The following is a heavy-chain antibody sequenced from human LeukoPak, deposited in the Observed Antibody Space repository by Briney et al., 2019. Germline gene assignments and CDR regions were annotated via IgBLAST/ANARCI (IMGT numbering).Heavy chain of an antibody. J-gene: IGHJ4*02. D-gene: IGHD1-26*01. V-gene: IGHV1-46*01. CDR3: AREVRTGIGATDY. CDR1: GYSFSNYH. Sequence: ASVKLSCKTSGYSFSNYHVHWVRQAPGQGLEWVGIMAPRDDGATYAQKFQGRVTMTRDTSTSTLYMDLSSLRPEDTAVYYCAREVRTGIGATDYWGQGTLATVSS. CDR2: MAPRDDGA.